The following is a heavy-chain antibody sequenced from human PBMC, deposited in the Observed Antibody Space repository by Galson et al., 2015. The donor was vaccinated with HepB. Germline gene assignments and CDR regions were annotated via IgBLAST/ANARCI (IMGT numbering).Heavy chain of an antibody. CDR3: AREGRRYCGGDCYLHF. CDR2: ISYGGSNK. J-gene: IGHJ4*02. D-gene: IGHD2-21*02. CDR1: GFTFSWYG. Sequence: SLRLSCAASGFTFSWYGMHWVRQAPGKGLEWLALISYGGSNKYYADSVKGRYTISRDNSKDMLYLQMDSLRGEDTAVYYCAREGRRYCGGDCYLHFWGQGTLFTVSS. V-gene: IGHV3-30*03.